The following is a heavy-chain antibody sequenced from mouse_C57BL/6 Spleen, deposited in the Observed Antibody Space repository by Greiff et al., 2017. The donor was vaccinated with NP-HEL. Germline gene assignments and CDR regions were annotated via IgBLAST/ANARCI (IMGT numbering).Heavy chain of an antibody. J-gene: IGHJ1*03. CDR3: ARWRYDYDGYFDV. D-gene: IGHD2-4*01. Sequence: QVQLQQSGAELARPGASVKLSCKASGYTFTSYGISWVKQRTGQGLEWIGEIYPRSGNTYYNEKFKGKATLTADKSSSTAYMELRSLTSEDSAVYFCARWRYDYDGYFDVWGTGTTVTVSS. V-gene: IGHV1-81*01. CDR2: IYPRSGNT. CDR1: GYTFTSYG.